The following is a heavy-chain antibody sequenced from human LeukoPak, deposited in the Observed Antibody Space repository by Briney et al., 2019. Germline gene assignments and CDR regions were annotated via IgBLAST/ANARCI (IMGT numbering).Heavy chain of an antibody. CDR2: ISGSGGST. V-gene: IGHV3-23*01. J-gene: IGHJ3*02. D-gene: IGHD1-7*01. Sequence: GGSLRLSCAASGFTFSSYAMSWVRQAPGKGLEWVSAISGSGGSTYYADSVKGRFTISRDNSKNTLYLQMNSLRAEDTAVYYCARARKLDNWNFFSSGNHDAFDIWGQGTMVTVSS. CDR1: GFTFSSYA. CDR3: ARARKLDNWNFFSSGNHDAFDI.